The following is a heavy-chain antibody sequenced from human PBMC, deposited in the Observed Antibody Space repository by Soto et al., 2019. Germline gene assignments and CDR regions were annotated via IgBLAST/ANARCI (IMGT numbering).Heavy chain of an antibody. CDR1: GFTFSKYA. Sequence: ASVKVSCKASGFTFSKYAMQWVRQALGQRPEWMGWINAGNGNTKYSQKFQDRFTITRDTSASTAYMDLRSLRSDDTAVYYCARDCNGGMCYPMYSGQATLVTVSS. D-gene: IGHD2-8*02. CDR2: INAGNGNT. CDR3: ARDCNGGMCYPMY. V-gene: IGHV1-3*01. J-gene: IGHJ4*02.